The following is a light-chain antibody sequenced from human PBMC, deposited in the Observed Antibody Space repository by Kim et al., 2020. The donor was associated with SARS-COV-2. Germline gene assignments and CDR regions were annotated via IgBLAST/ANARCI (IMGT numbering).Light chain of an antibody. CDR1: KLGDKY. CDR2: QDS. CDR3: QAWDSSTNVV. V-gene: IGLV3-1*01. J-gene: IGLJ2*01. Sequence: YELTQPPSVSVSPGQTASITCSGDKLGDKYACWYQQKPGQSPVLVIYQDSKRPSGIPERFSGSNSGNTATLTISGTQAMDEADYYCQAWDSSTNVVFGGGTKLTVL.